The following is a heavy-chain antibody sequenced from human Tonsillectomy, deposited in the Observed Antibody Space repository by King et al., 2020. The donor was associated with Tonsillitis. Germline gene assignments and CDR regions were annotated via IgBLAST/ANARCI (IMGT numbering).Heavy chain of an antibody. V-gene: IGHV4-39*07. CDR3: AKKTCGGDCSLDY. Sequence: QLQESGPGLVKPSETLSLTCTVSGGSISSSSYYWGWIRQPPGQGLEWIGSIYYSGSTYYNPSLKSRVTISVDTSKNQFSLKLSSVTAADTAVYYCAKKTCGGDCSLDYWGQGTLVTVSS. D-gene: IGHD2-21*02. J-gene: IGHJ4*02. CDR2: IYYSGST. CDR1: GGSISSSSYY.